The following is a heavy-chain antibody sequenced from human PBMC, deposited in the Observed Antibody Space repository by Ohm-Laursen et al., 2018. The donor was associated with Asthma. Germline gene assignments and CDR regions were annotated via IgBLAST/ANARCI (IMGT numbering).Heavy chain of an antibody. V-gene: IGHV3-49*03. CDR2: IRSKAYGGTT. CDR3: ARDLLNWDAAFDV. D-gene: IGHD1-26*01. CDR1: GFTFGDYA. J-gene: IGHJ3*01. Sequence: SLRLSCTASGFTFGDYAMSWFRQAPGKGLEWVGFIRSKAYGGTTEYAASVKGRFTISRDDSKNSLYLQMNSLQTEDTALYYCARDLLNWDAAFDVWGQGTMVTVSS.